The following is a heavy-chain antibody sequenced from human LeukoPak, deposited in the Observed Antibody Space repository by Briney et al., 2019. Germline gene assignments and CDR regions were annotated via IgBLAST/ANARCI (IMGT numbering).Heavy chain of an antibody. CDR3: ARTGVSGYGPNWFDP. CDR1: GFTFSSYA. J-gene: IGHJ5*02. V-gene: IGHV3-30-3*01. CDR2: ISYDGSNK. D-gene: IGHD3-3*01. Sequence: GGSLRLSCAASGFTFSSYAMHWVRQAPGKGLEWVAVISYDGSNKYYADSVKGRFTISRDNSKNTLYLQMNSLRAEDTAVYYCARTGVSGYGPNWFDPWGQGTLVTVSS.